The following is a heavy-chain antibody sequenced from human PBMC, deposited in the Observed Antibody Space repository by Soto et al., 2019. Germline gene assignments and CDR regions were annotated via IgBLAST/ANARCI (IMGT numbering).Heavy chain of an antibody. J-gene: IGHJ6*02. D-gene: IGHD6-13*01. CDR1: GFTFSSYA. CDR2: ISYDGSNK. Sequence: GGSLRLSCAASGFTFSSYAMHWVRRAPGKGLEWVAVISYDGSNKYYADSVKGRFTISRDNSKNTLYLQMNSLRAEDTAVYYCARDGVAAADTTAIYYYYGMDVWGQGTTVTAP. CDR3: ARDGVAAADTTAIYYYYGMDV. V-gene: IGHV3-30-3*01.